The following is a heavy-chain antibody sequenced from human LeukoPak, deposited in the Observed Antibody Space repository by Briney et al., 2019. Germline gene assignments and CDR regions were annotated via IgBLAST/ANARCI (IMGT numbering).Heavy chain of an antibody. CDR3: AKDSGRGNIVVVPAAIPYCSGGSCYSGTYFDY. D-gene: IGHD2-2*02. V-gene: IGHV3-9*01. J-gene: IGHJ4*02. CDR2: ISWNSGSI. Sequence: GGSLRLSCAASGFTFDDYAMHWVRQAPGKGLEWVSGISWNSGSIGYADSVKGRFTISRDNAKNSLYLQMNSLRAEDTALYYCAKDSGRGNIVVVPAAIPYCSGGSCYSGTYFDYWGQGTLVTVPS. CDR1: GFTFDDYA.